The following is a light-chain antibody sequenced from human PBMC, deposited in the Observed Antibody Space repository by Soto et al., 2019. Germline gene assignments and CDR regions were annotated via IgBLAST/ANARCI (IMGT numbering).Light chain of an antibody. CDR2: GNS. Sequence: QSVLTQPPSVSGAPGQRVTISCTGSSSNIGAGYDVHWYQQLPGTSPKLIIYGNSNRPSGVPDRFSGSKSGTSASLAITGLQAEDEADYYCQYYDSSLSGYVFGTGTKLTVL. J-gene: IGLJ1*01. CDR1: SSNIGAGYD. CDR3: QYYDSSLSGYV. V-gene: IGLV1-40*01.